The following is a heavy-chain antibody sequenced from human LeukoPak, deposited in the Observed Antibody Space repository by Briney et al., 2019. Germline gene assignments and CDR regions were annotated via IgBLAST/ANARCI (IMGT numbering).Heavy chain of an antibody. V-gene: IGHV3-23*01. Sequence: GGSLRLSCAASGLTFSSYAMSWVRHAPGKGLEWVSAISGSGGSTYYADSVKGRFTISRDNSKNTLYLQMNSLRAEDTAVYYCARFRRTTHAFDIWGQGTMVTVSS. J-gene: IGHJ3*02. CDR2: ISGSGGST. CDR1: GLTFSSYA. D-gene: IGHD1-1*01. CDR3: ARFRRTTHAFDI.